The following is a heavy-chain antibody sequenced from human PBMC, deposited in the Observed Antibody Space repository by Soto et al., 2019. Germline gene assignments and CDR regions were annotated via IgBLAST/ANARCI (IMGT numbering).Heavy chain of an antibody. CDR1: GFNDISKD. J-gene: IGHJ5*02. Sequence: PGGSLRLSCAASGFNDISKDMNWVRQAPGKGLEWVSIIWSAGLTYYADSVRGRFTISRDISKNILFLQMNTLRAEDSAIYYCARELPPDLWGQGTLVTVSS. V-gene: IGHV3-53*01. CDR3: ARELPPDL. CDR2: IWSAGLT. D-gene: IGHD2-15*01.